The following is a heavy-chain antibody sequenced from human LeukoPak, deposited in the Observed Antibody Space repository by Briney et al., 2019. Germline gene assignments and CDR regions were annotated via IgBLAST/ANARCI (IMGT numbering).Heavy chain of an antibody. CDR2: INPNSGGT. D-gene: IGHD3-22*01. V-gene: IGHV1-2*02. CDR3: ARAVGDSSGYYYDY. J-gene: IGHJ4*02. Sequence: APVKVSCKASGYTFTGYYMHWVRQAPGQGLEWMGWINPNSGGTNYAQKFQGRVTMTRDTSISTAYMELSRLRSDDTAVYYCARAVGDSSGYYYDYWGQGTLVTVSS. CDR1: GYTFTGYY.